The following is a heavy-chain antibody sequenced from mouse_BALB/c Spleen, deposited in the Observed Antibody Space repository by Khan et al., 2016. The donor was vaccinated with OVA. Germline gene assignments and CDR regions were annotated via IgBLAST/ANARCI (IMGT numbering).Heavy chain of an antibody. CDR1: RFTISSYG. V-gene: IGHV5-6-3*01. Sequence: EVELVESGGGIVQPGGSLKLSCAASRFTISSYGMSSVRQTPDKRLELVATIDSYSGSPAYPDSVKRRFTLSGDTEKNALYLQMRRLKSEDTAMYYCARRAIWGKGTTIRVS. CDR3: ARRAI. CDR2: IDSYSGSP. D-gene: IGHD1-1*01. J-gene: IGHJ2*01.